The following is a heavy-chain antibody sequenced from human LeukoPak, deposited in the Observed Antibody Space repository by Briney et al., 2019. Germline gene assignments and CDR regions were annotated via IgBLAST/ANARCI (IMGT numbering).Heavy chain of an antibody. CDR3: ARVSGLGMNEHYQH. Sequence: GGSLRLSCEASGLTFSKSWMHWVRQAPGKGLVRVSRIDNDGRTTSYADSVKGRFTISRDNAKNTLYLQMNSLRAEDTAVYYCARVSGLGMNEHYQHWGQGTLVTVPS. J-gene: IGHJ1*01. D-gene: IGHD3-10*01. CDR1: GLTFSKSW. V-gene: IGHV3-74*01. CDR2: IDNDGRTT.